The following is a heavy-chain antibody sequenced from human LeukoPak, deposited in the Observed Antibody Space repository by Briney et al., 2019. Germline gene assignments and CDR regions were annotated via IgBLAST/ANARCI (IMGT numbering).Heavy chain of an antibody. V-gene: IGHV1-2*02. CDR3: ARVPPKEGWTDY. CDR2: INPNSGGT. D-gene: IGHD6-19*01. J-gene: IGHJ4*02. Sequence: SAKVSCKASGYTFTGYYMHWVRQAPGQGLEWMGWINPNSGGTNYAQKFQGRVTMTRDTSISTAYMELSRLRSDDTAVYYCARVPPKEGWTDYWGQGTLVTVSS. CDR1: GYTFTGYY.